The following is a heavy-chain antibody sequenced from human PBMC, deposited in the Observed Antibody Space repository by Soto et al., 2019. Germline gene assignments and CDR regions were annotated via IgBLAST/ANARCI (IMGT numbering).Heavy chain of an antibody. Sequence: ASVKFSCKASGGTFSSYAISWVRQAPGQGLEWMGGIIPIFGTANYAQKFQGRVTITADESTSTAYMELSSLRSEDTAVYYCAREANSSSYWWFDPWGQGTLVTVSS. D-gene: IGHD6-6*01. CDR1: GGTFSSYA. V-gene: IGHV1-69*13. CDR2: IIPIFGTA. CDR3: AREANSSSYWWFDP. J-gene: IGHJ5*02.